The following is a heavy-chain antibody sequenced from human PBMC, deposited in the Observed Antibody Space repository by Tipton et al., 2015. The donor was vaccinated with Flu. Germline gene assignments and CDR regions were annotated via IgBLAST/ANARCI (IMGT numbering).Heavy chain of an antibody. Sequence: SLRLSCAASGFTFSSYAMSWVRQAPGKGLEWVSAISGSGGSTYYADSVKGRFTISRDNSKNTLYLQMNSLRAGDTAVYYCASEGWGAPYFDYWGQGTLVTVSS. J-gene: IGHJ4*02. CDR3: ASEGWGAPYFDY. CDR2: ISGSGGST. D-gene: IGHD3-16*01. V-gene: IGHV3-23*01. CDR1: GFTFSSYA.